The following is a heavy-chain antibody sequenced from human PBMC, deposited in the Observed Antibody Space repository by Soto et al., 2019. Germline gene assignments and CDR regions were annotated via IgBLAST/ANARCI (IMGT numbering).Heavy chain of an antibody. J-gene: IGHJ6*02. CDR1: GGSISSYY. D-gene: IGHD3-16*01. CDR2: IYTSGST. CDR3: ARSVNDYVWGRAPGMDV. Sequence: PSETLSLTCTVSGGSISSYYWSWIRQPAGKGLEWIGRIYTSGSTNYNPSLKSRVTMSVDTSKNQFSLKLSSVTAADTAMYYCARSVNDYVWGRAPGMDVWGQGTTVTVSS. V-gene: IGHV4-4*07.